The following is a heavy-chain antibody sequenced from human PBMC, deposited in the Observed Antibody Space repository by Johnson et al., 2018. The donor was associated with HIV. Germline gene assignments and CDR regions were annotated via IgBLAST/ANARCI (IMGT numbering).Heavy chain of an antibody. J-gene: IGHJ3*01. V-gene: IGHV3-30*04. CDR1: GFTFSSYA. D-gene: IGHD3-16*02. CDR2: ISYDGSNK. Sequence: QMQLVESGGGVVQPGRSLRLSCAASGFTFSSYAMHWVRQAPGKGLEWVAVISYDGSNKYYADSVKGRFTISRDNSKNTLYLQMNSLRAEDTAVYYCVRGGLGYQNFHDRFDVWGQGTVVTV. CDR3: VRGGLGYQNFHDRFDV.